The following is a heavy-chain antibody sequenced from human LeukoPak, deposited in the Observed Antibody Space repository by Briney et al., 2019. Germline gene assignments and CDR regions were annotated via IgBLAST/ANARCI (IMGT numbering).Heavy chain of an antibody. D-gene: IGHD3-22*01. CDR3: AHRQNYYDSSIFDY. J-gene: IGHJ4*02. CDR1: GFSLSARGVG. CDR2: IYWDDDN. Sequence: SGPTLVEPTRTLTLTCTFSGFSLSARGVGVGWIRQPPGKALEWLSLIYWDDDNLYRPSLKRSITITTPNSKNQVVLTMTNMDPVDTATYYCAHRQNYYDSSIFDYWGQGTLVTVSS. V-gene: IGHV2-5*02.